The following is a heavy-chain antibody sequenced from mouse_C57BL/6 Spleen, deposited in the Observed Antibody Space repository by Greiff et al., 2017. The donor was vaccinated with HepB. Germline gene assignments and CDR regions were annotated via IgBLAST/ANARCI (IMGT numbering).Heavy chain of an antibody. CDR2: IYPGSGNT. D-gene: IGHD2-3*01. CDR3: SRSPFYDGYYYAMDY. CDR1: GYSFTSYY. V-gene: IGHV1-66*01. Sequence: VQLQQSGPELVKPGASVKISCKASGYSFTSYYIHWVKQRPGQGLEWIGWIYPGSGNTKYNEKFKGKATLTADTSSSTAYMQLSSLTSEESAVYYCSRSPFYDGYYYAMDYWGQGTSVTVSS. J-gene: IGHJ4*01.